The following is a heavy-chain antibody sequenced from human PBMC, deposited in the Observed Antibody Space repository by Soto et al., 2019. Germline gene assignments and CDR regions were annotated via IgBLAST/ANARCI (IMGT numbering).Heavy chain of an antibody. Sequence: PGGSLRLSCAASGFTFSSYAMSWVRQAPGKGLEWVSAISGSGGSTYYADSVKGRFTISRDNSKNTLYLQMNSLRAEDTAVYYCAKEGGGLLPDYYYYYGMDVWGQGTTVTVSS. CDR1: GFTFSSYA. V-gene: IGHV3-23*01. J-gene: IGHJ6*02. CDR2: ISGSGGST. D-gene: IGHD1-26*01. CDR3: AKEGGGLLPDYYYYYGMDV.